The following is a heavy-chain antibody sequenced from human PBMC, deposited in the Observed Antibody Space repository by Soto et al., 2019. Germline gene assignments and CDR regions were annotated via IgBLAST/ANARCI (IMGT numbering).Heavy chain of an antibody. V-gene: IGHV1-69*06. D-gene: IGHD3-16*02. J-gene: IGHJ6*02. CDR2: IIPIFGTA. CDR3: ARSRGMITFGGVIVTDYYYYGMDV. Sequence: GASVKVSCKASGGTFSSYAISWVRQAPGQGLEWMGGIIPIFGTANYAQKFQGRVTITADKSTSTAYMELSSLRSEDTAVYYCARSRGMITFGGVIVTDYYYYGMDVWGQGTTVTVSS. CDR1: GGTFSSYA.